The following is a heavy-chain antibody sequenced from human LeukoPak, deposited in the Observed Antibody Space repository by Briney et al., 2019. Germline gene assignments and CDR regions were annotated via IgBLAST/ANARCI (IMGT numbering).Heavy chain of an antibody. J-gene: IGHJ4*02. D-gene: IGHD6-6*01. CDR3: ARVFYSSTWFGY. V-gene: IGHV3-30*04. CDR1: GFTFINYA. CDR2: ISYDGSNR. Sequence: GGSLRLSCAASGFTFINYAMHWVRQAPGKGLECVAVISYDGSNRYYADSVEGRFTISRDNSKNTLDLQMDSLRAEGTAVYYCARVFYSSTWFGYWGPGTPVTVSS.